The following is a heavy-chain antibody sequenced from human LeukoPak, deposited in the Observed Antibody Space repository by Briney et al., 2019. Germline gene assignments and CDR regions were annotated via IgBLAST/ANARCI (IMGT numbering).Heavy chain of an antibody. CDR3: ARGSVTGGWYLNLGQ. D-gene: IGHD6-19*01. Sequence: ASVKVSCKASGYTFTVYYVHWVRQAPGHGLEWMGWITPNSGATNYALKFQGRVTMTRDTSIGTAYMELSGLTSYDTAVYYCARGSVTGGWYLNLGQWGQGTLVTVSS. CDR1: GYTFTVYY. J-gene: IGHJ4*02. V-gene: IGHV1-2*02. CDR2: ITPNSGAT.